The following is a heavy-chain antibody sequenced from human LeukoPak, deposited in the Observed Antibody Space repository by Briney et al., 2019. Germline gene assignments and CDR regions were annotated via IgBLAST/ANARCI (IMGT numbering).Heavy chain of an antibody. V-gene: IGHV3-30*18. CDR2: ISYDGSNK. Sequence: GGSLRLSCAASGFTFSSYGMHWVRQAPGKGLEWVAVISYDGSNKYYADSVKGRFTISRDNSKNTLYLQMNSLRAEDTAVYYCAKAPMVRGVRRFDYWGQGTLVTVSS. CDR1: GFTFSSYG. J-gene: IGHJ4*02. CDR3: AKAPMVRGVRRFDY. D-gene: IGHD3-10*01.